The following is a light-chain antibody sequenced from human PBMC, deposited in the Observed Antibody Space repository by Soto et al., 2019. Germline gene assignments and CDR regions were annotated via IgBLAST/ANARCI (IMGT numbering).Light chain of an antibody. CDR3: QQYGSSPRT. Sequence: ERVMTQSPATLSVSPGERVSLSCWASQTVATNLAWYQHKAGQAPRLLIYGASSRATGIPDRFSGSGSGTDFTLTISRLEPEDFAVYYCQQYGSSPRTFGQGTKVDIK. CDR1: QTVATN. V-gene: IGKV3-20*01. CDR2: GAS. J-gene: IGKJ1*01.